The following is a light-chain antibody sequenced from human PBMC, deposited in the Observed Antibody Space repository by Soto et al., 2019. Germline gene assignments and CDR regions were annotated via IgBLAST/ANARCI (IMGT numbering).Light chain of an antibody. Sequence: DIHITQSPSTLSASVGDRVAITCRASQSISSWLAWYQQKPGKAPKLLIYDASSLESGVPSRFSGSGSGTEFTLTISSLQPDDFATYYCQQYNSYWWTFGQGTKV. CDR3: QQYNSYWWT. CDR1: QSISSW. CDR2: DAS. V-gene: IGKV1-5*01. J-gene: IGKJ1*01.